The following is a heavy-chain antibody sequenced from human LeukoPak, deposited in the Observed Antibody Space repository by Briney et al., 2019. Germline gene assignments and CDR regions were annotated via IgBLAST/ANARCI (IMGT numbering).Heavy chain of an antibody. V-gene: IGHV1-18*01. D-gene: IGHD3-3*01. J-gene: IGHJ4*02. CDR1: GYTFTSYG. CDR3: ARVGRDYDFWSGYYIDY. CDR2: ISAYNGNT. Sequence: GASVKVSCKASGYTFTSYGISWVRQAPGQGLEWMGWISAYNGNTNYAQKLQGRVTMTTDTSTSTAYMELRSLRSDDTAVYYCARVGRDYDFWSGYYIDYWGQGTLVTVSS.